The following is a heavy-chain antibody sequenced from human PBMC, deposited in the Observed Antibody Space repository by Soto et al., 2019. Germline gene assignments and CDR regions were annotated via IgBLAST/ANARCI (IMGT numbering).Heavy chain of an antibody. Sequence: ASVKVSCKASGYTFTGYYMHWVRQAPGQGLEWMGWINPNSGGTNYAQKFRGRVTMTRDTSISTAYMELSRLRSDDTAVYYCARLRPGGDIIAAAGNYFDYWGQGTLVTVSS. D-gene: IGHD6-13*01. V-gene: IGHV1-2*02. CDR1: GYTFTGYY. CDR2: INPNSGGT. CDR3: ARLRPGGDIIAAAGNYFDY. J-gene: IGHJ4*02.